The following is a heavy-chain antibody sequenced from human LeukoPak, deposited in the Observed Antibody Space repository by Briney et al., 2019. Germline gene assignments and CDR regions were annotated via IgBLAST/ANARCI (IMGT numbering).Heavy chain of an antibody. Sequence: GGSLRLSCAASGFTVSSNYMSWVRQAPGKGLEWVSVIYSGGSTYYADSVKGRFTFSRDNSKDTLYLQMNSLRAEDTAVYYCARETYYYDSSGPVSNYWGQGTLVTVSS. CDR2: IYSGGST. CDR1: GFTVSSNY. J-gene: IGHJ4*02. D-gene: IGHD3-22*01. V-gene: IGHV3-53*01. CDR3: ARETYYYDSSGPVSNY.